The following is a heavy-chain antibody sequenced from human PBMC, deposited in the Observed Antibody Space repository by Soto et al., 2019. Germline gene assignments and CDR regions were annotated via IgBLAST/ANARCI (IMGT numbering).Heavy chain of an antibody. CDR1: GFTFSIYA. Sequence: AGGSLRLSCAASGFTFSIYAMTWVRQAPGKGLEWVSSVSGSGGSTYYADSVRGRFTISRDNSKNTLYLQMNSLRAEDTAVYYCARDSSGWYVVDYWGQGTLVTVSS. V-gene: IGHV3-23*01. J-gene: IGHJ4*02. D-gene: IGHD6-19*01. CDR3: ARDSSGWYVVDY. CDR2: VSGSGGST.